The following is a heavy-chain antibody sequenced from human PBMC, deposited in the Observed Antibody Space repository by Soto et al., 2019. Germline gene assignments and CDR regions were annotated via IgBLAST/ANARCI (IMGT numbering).Heavy chain of an antibody. J-gene: IGHJ3*02. Sequence: ASVKVSCKASGYTFTSYDINWVRQATGQGLEWMGWMNPNSGNTGYAQKFQGRVTMTRNTSISTAYMELSSLRSEDTAVYYCASVVVDTYCSGGSCYQRNDAFDIWGQGTMVTVSS. CDR3: ASVVVDTYCSGGSCYQRNDAFDI. D-gene: IGHD2-15*01. V-gene: IGHV1-8*01. CDR2: MNPNSGNT. CDR1: GYTFTSYD.